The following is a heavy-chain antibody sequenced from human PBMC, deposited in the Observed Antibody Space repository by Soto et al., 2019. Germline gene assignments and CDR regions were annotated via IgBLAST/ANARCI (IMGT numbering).Heavy chain of an antibody. D-gene: IGHD3-22*01. CDR3: ATAGNYDSSGRDF. J-gene: IGHJ4*02. CDR1: RFIFNNYA. V-gene: IGHV1-18*04. CDR2: ISANSGNT. Sequence: QVQLVQSGAEVKKPGASVKVSCKAFRFIFNNYAISWVRQAPGQGLEWMGWISANSGNTNYAQKLQGRVTMTTDTSTSTAYMELRSLRADDTAVYYCATAGNYDSSGRDFWGQGTLVTVSS.